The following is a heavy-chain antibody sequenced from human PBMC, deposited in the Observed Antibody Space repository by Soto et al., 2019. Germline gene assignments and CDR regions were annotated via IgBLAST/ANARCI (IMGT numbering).Heavy chain of an antibody. CDR3: SGPSESSSFHSYVMHV. CDR1: GFTFSSYW. Sequence: GGSLRLSCAASGFTFSSYWMHWVRQVAGRGLVWVSRINDDGSRESYADSVKGRFTISRDNAKNTLYLQKTSLRADDTAVYYSSGPSESSSFHSYVMHVWGQGITVTVS. J-gene: IGHJ6*02. D-gene: IGHD6-6*01. V-gene: IGHV3-74*01. CDR2: INDDGSRE.